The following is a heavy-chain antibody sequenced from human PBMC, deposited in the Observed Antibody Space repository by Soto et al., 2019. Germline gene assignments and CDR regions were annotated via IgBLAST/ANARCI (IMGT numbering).Heavy chain of an antibody. Sequence: GGSLRLSCAASGFTFSSYWMSWVRQAPGKGLEWVANIKEDGSEKYYVDSVKGRFSISRDNSKDTLFLQMNSLRAEDTAVYFCAKNDEPLIYYYFDFWGQGTQVTVSS. CDR2: IKEDGSEK. CDR1: GFTFSSYW. D-gene: IGHD1-1*01. V-gene: IGHV3-7*03. J-gene: IGHJ4*02. CDR3: AKNDEPLIYYYFDF.